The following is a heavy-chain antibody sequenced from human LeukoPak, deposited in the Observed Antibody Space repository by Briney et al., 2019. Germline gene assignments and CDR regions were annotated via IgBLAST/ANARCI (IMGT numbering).Heavy chain of an antibody. V-gene: IGHV3-74*01. D-gene: IGHD3-16*01. CDR3: ARDLFFGARTTYFDY. CDR1: GFTFSSYW. Sequence: PGGSLRLSCAASGFTFSSYWMHWVRQAPGKGLVWVSRINSDGSSTSYADSVKGRFTISRANAKNTLYLQMNSLRAEDTAVYYCARDLFFGARTTYFDYWGQGNLVTVSS. CDR2: INSDGSST. J-gene: IGHJ4*02.